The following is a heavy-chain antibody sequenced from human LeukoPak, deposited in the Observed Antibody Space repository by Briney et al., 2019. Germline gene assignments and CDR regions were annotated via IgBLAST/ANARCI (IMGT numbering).Heavy chain of an antibody. J-gene: IGHJ4*02. V-gene: IGHV3-23*01. CDR3: ARESSSGPFDY. D-gene: IGHD2-8*02. CDR1: GFTFSRYA. Sequence: GGSLRLSCAASGFTFSRYAMSWVRQAPGKGLEWVSAISGSGGSTYYADSVKGRFALSRDNAKNSLYLQMSSLRAEDTAVYYCARESSSGPFDYWGQGTLVTVSS. CDR2: ISGSGGST.